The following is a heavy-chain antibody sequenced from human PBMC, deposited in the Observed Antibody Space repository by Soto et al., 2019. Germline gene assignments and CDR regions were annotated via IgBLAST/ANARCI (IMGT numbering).Heavy chain of an antibody. CDR2: IHHSGRT. Sequence: QVQLQESGPGLVKPSGTLSLTCAVSGDFISSDKWWSWVRQPPGKGLEWIGEIHHSGRTNYNPSLKSRVTILVEKAKKQVSLELSSMTAADTAVYYCARGGDWQFDYWGQGTLVTVSS. V-gene: IGHV4-4*02. D-gene: IGHD2-21*02. J-gene: IGHJ4*02. CDR3: ARGGDWQFDY. CDR1: GDFISSDKW.